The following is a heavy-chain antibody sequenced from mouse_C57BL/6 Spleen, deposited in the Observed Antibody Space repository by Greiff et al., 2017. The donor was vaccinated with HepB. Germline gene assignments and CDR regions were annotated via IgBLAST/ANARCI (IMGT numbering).Heavy chain of an antibody. J-gene: IGHJ2*01. D-gene: IGHD1-1*01. CDR2: IDPEDGDT. CDR3: TTDYYGSSYNY. V-gene: IGHV14-1*01. Sequence: VQLQQSGAELVRPGASVKLSCTASGFNIKDYYMHWVKQRPEQGLEWIGRIDPEDGDTEYAPKFQGKATMTADKSSNTAYLQLSSLTSEDTAVYYCTTDYYGSSYNYWGQGTTLTVSS. CDR1: GFNIKDYY.